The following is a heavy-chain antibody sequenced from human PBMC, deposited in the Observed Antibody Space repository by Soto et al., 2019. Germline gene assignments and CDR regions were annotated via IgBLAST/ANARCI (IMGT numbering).Heavy chain of an antibody. D-gene: IGHD3-10*01. CDR1: GGSFSGYY. J-gene: IGHJ5*02. V-gene: IGHV4-34*01. CDR2: INHSGST. Sequence: NPSETLSLTCAVYGGSFSGYYWSWIRQPPGKGLEWIGEINHSGSTNYNPSLKSRVTISVDTSKNQFSLKLSSVTAADTAVYYCARHVAYSYGSGNYYPPRPWFDPWGQGTLVPVSS. CDR3: ARHVAYSYGSGNYYPPRPWFDP.